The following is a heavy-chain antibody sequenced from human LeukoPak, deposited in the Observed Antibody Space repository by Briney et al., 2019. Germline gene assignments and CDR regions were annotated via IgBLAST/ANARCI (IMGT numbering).Heavy chain of an antibody. CDR2: ISWNSGSI. D-gene: IGHD3-22*01. Sequence: QPGRSLRLSCAASGFTFDDYAMHWVRQAPGKGLEWVSGISWNSGSIGYADSVKGRFTISRDNAKNSLYLQMNSLRAEDTALYYCAKVRTTMISGFDYWGQGTLVTVSS. V-gene: IGHV3-9*01. J-gene: IGHJ4*02. CDR3: AKVRTTMISGFDY. CDR1: GFTFDDYA.